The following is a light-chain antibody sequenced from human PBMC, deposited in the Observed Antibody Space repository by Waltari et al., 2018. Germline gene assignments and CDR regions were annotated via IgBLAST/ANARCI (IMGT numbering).Light chain of an antibody. J-gene: IGLJ1*01. CDR3: SSYTTTTTLL. V-gene: IGLV2-14*01. CDR2: EVT. Sequence: RAPELMIYEVTNRPSGVSNRFSGSKSGNTASLTISGLQAEDEADYYCSSYTTTTTLLFGTGTKVTVL.